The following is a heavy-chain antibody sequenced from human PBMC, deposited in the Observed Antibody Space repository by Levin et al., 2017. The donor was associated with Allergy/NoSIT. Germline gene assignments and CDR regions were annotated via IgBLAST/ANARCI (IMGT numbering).Heavy chain of an antibody. V-gene: IGHV4-34*01. CDR2: INHSGST. D-gene: IGHD2-21*01. Sequence: SETLSLTCAVYGGSFSGYYWSWIRQPPGKGLEWIGEINHSGSTNYNPSLKSRFTISVDTSKNQFSLQLSSVTAADTAVYYCARGPDWADHWGQGTRVTVSS. CDR3: ARGPDWADH. CDR1: GGSFSGYY. J-gene: IGHJ4*02.